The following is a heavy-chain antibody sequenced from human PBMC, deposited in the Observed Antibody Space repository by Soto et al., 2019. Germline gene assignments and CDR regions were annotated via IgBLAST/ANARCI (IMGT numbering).Heavy chain of an antibody. CDR2: IYSGGST. CDR1: GFTVSSNY. Sequence: EVQLVESGGGLIQPGGSLRLSCAASGFTVSSNYMSWVRQAPGKGLEWVSVIYSGGSTYYADSVKGRFTISRDNSKNTLYLQMGSLRAEDMAVYYCARAYYYDRSGYYRGYYFDHWGQGALVTVSS. V-gene: IGHV3-66*03. J-gene: IGHJ4*02. CDR3: ARAYYYDRSGYYRGYYFDH. D-gene: IGHD3-22*01.